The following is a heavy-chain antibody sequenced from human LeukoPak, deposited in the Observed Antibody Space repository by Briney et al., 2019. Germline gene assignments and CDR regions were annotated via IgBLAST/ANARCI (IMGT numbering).Heavy chain of an antibody. V-gene: IGHV3-9*01. CDR3: AKARGYSYYYYYYMDV. CDR1: GFTFDDYA. J-gene: IGHJ6*03. D-gene: IGHD6-25*01. Sequence: PGRSLRLSCAASGFTFDDYAMHWVRQAPGKGLEWVSGISWNSGSIGYADSVKGRFTISRDNAKNSLYLQMNSLRAEDTALYYCAKARGYSYYYYYYMDVWGKGTTVTVPS. CDR2: ISWNSGSI.